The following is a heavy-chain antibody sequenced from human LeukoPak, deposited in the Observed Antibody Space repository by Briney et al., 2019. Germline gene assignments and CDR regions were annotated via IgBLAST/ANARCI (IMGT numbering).Heavy chain of an antibody. CDR2: INPDGSEK. J-gene: IGHJ4*02. D-gene: IGHD4-23*01. V-gene: IGHV3-7*01. Sequence: PGGSLRLSCAASGFTFGNYWMTWVRQAPGKGPEWVANINPDGSEKYYVDSVKGRFTISRDNAENSLYLQMNCLRAEDTALYYCARDGGPGNPGADYWGQGTLVTVSS. CDR3: ARDGGPGNPGADY. CDR1: GFTFGNYW.